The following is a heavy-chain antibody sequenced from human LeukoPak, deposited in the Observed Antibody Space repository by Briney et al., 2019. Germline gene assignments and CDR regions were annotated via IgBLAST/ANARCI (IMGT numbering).Heavy chain of an antibody. CDR3: ARTAVVSDIDS. Sequence: SKTLSLTCTVSRDSINDYYWSWIRQAPGQRLEWIGYLHNTGRSGYNPSLEGRATMSLDRSGNQLSLKLSSVTTADTAVYYCARTAVVSDIDSWGQGTLVTVSS. D-gene: IGHD2/OR15-2a*01. CDR2: LHNTGRS. J-gene: IGHJ4*02. CDR1: RDSINDYY. V-gene: IGHV4-59*01.